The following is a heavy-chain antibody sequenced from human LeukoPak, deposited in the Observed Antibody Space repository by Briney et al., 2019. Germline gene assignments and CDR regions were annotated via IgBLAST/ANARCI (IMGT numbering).Heavy chain of an antibody. CDR2: ISGSGGST. CDR3: AKDYCSGGSCYSPLGDY. Sequence: GGSLRLSCAASGFTFNSYAMSWVRQAPGKGLEWVSAISGSGGSTFYADSVKGRFTISRDNSKNTLYLQMNSLRAEDTAVYYCAKDYCSGGSCYSPLGDYWGQGTLVTVSS. CDR1: GFTFNSYA. V-gene: IGHV3-23*01. D-gene: IGHD2-15*01. J-gene: IGHJ4*02.